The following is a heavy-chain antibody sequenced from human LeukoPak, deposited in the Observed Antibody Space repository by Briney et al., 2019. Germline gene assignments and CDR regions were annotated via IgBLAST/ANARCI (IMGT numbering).Heavy chain of an antibody. CDR2: INPSGGST. CDR3: ARDIIVVTAIQAPPHAFDI. J-gene: IGHJ3*02. D-gene: IGHD2-21*02. Sequence: ASVKVSCKASGYTFTSYYMHWVRQAPGQGLEWMGIINPSGGSTSYAQKFQGRVTMTRDTSTSTVYMELSSLTSEDTAVYYCARDIIVVTAIQAPPHAFDIWGQGTMVTVSS. V-gene: IGHV1-46*01. CDR1: GYTFTSYY.